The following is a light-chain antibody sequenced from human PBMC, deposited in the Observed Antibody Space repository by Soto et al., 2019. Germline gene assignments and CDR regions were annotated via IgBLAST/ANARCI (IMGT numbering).Light chain of an antibody. CDR2: GAS. V-gene: IGKV3-15*01. CDR1: PSVSSK. J-gene: IGKJ1*01. Sequence: EIVLTQSPGTLSVSPWERATLSCRASPSVSSKLAWYQQKPGQAPRLLFYGASTGATGIPARFSGSGSETEFTLSISSLQSEDFAVYYCQQYNNWPGTFGQGTKVEIK. CDR3: QQYNNWPGT.